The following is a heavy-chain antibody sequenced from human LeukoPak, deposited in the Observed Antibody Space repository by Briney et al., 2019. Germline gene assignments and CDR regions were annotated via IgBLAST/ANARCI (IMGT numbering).Heavy chain of an antibody. CDR2: ISSSSGTI. Sequence: GGSLRLSCAASGFTFSIHRMHWVRQAPGKGLEWVSYISSSSGTIYYADSVKGRFTISRDNAKNSLYLQINSLRAEDTAVYYCARDESWSNYYNFMDVWGKGTTVTVSS. D-gene: IGHD6-13*01. CDR3: ARDESWSNYYNFMDV. CDR1: GFTFSIHR. V-gene: IGHV3-48*04. J-gene: IGHJ6*03.